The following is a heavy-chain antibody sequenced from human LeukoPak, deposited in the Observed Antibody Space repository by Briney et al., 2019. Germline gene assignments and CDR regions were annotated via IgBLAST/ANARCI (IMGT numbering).Heavy chain of an antibody. CDR2: IKSKTDGGTT. V-gene: IGHV3-15*01. CDR1: GFTFSNAC. J-gene: IGHJ4*02. D-gene: IGHD5-18*01. Sequence: GGSLRLSCAASGFTFSNACMTWVRQAPGKGLEWVGHIKSKTDGGTTDFAAPVKGRFTISKDDSKNTLFLQMNSLKTEDTAVYYCTTGTWIQLWLPDYWGQGTLVTVSS. CDR3: TTGTWIQLWLPDY.